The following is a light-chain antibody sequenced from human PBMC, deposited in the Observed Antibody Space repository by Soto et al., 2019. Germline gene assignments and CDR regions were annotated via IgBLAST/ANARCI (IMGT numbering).Light chain of an antibody. CDR3: QQYDSSPRT. CDR1: QSVSSN. V-gene: IGKV3-20*01. J-gene: IGKJ1*01. Sequence: EIVMTQSPATLSVSPGERATLSCRASQSVSSNLAWYQQKPGQAPRPLIYGVSSRATDIPDRFSGSGSGTDFTLTISRLEPEDFAVYYCQQYDSSPRTFGQGTKVDIK. CDR2: GVS.